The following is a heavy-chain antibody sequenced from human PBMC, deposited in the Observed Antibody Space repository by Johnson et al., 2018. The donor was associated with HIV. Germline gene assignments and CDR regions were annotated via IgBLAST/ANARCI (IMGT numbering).Heavy chain of an antibody. CDR1: GFTFSRYG. V-gene: IGHV3-30*02. J-gene: IGHJ3*02. Sequence: QVQLVESGGGVVQPGESLRLSCVASGFTFSRYGMHWVRQAPGKGLEWVAFMRYNGSDEYYADSVKGRFIISRDNSKNTLYLQMNSLRAEDTAVYYCARESLNAFDIWGQGTMVTVSS. CDR3: ARESLNAFDI. CDR2: MRYNGSDE.